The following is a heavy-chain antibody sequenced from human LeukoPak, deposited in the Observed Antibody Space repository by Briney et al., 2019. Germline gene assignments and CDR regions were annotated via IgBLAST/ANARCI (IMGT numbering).Heavy chain of an antibody. CDR2: ISSSGSTI. V-gene: IGHV3-11*01. Sequence: GGSLRLSCAASGFTFSDYYMSWIRQAPGKGLEWVSYISSSGSTIYYADSVKGRFTISRDNAKNSLYLQMNSLRAEDTAVYYCATGGITMPSRAFDIWGQGTMVTVSS. J-gene: IGHJ3*02. D-gene: IGHD3-10*01. CDR3: ATGGITMPSRAFDI. CDR1: GFTFSDYY.